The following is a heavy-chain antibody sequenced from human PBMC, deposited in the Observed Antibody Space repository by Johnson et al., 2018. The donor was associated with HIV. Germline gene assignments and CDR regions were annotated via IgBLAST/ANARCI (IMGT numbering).Heavy chain of an antibody. CDR3: ASQLGATGAFDI. D-gene: IGHD1-26*01. CDR2: ISSSGSII. CDR1: ELTFSSYA. Sequence: EVQLVESGGGLVRPGGSLRLSCAASELTFSSYAMHWVRQAPGKGLEWVSYISSSGSIIYYADSVKGRFTISRDNVKNSLYLQMNSLRAEDTALYYCASQLGATGAFDIWGQGTMVTVSS. J-gene: IGHJ3*02. V-gene: IGHV3-48*04.